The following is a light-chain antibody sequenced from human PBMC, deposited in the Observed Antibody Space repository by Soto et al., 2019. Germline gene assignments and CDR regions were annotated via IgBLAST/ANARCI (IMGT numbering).Light chain of an antibody. CDR2: KAS. Sequence: DIQMTQSPSTLSASVGDRVTITCRASQSISSWLAWYQQKPGKAPKLLIYKASSLESGVPSRFSGSGSGTEFTLTISSLQPDDFATYYCQQYPGLTFGGGTKVEIK. CDR3: QQYPGLT. J-gene: IGKJ4*01. CDR1: QSISSW. V-gene: IGKV1-5*03.